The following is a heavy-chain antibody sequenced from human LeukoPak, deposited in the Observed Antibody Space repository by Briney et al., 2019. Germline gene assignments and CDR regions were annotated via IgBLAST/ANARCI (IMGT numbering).Heavy chain of an antibody. CDR3: AKESQRRSGSYYTYFDY. D-gene: IGHD3-10*01. V-gene: IGHV3-30*18. CDR1: GFTFSSYG. Sequence: GGSLRLSCAASGFTFSSYGMHWVRQAPGKGLEWVAVISYDGSNKYYADSVKGRFTISRDNSKNTLYLQMNSLRAENTAVYYCAKESQRRSGSYYTYFDYWGQGTLVTVSS. J-gene: IGHJ4*02. CDR2: ISYDGSNK.